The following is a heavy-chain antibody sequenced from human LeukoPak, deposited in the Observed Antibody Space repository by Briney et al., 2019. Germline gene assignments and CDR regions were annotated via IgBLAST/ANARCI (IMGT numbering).Heavy chain of an antibody. Sequence: ASVKVSCKASGYIFTTYGLSWVRQTPGQGLEWMGLISAYNSNTNYAQKFQGRVTMTTDTSTSTAYMELRSLRSDDTAVYYCAILIAVAVSVDYWGQGTLVTVSS. J-gene: IGHJ4*02. CDR3: AILIAVAVSVDY. V-gene: IGHV1-18*01. D-gene: IGHD6-19*01. CDR1: GYIFTTYG. CDR2: ISAYNSNT.